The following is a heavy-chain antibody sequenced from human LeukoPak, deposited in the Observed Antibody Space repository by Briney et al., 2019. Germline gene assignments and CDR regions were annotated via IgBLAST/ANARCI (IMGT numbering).Heavy chain of an antibody. J-gene: IGHJ6*03. CDR2: IYYSGST. CDR1: GGSISSYY. V-gene: IGHV4-59*01. CDR3: ARVGYSYGYGYYYYYYMDV. Sequence: SETLSLTCTVSGGSISSYYWSWIRQPPGKGLEWIGYIYYSGSTNYNPSLKSRVTISVDTSKNQFSLKLSSVTAADTAVYYCARVGYSYGYGYYYYYYMDVWGKGTTVTVSS. D-gene: IGHD5-18*01.